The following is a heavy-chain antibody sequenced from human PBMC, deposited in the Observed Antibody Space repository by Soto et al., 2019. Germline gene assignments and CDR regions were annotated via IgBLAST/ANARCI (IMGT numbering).Heavy chain of an antibody. D-gene: IGHD5-12*01. J-gene: IGHJ4*02. CDR2: IYYSGST. CDR3: ARQEGYSGYAMEFDY. V-gene: IGHV4-39*01. Sequence: SETLSLTCTVSGGSISSSSYYWGWIRQPPGKGLGWIGSIYYSGSTYYNPSLKSRVTISVDTSKNHFSLKLSSVTAADTAVYYCARQEGYSGYAMEFDYWGQGTLVTVS. CDR1: GGSISSSSYY.